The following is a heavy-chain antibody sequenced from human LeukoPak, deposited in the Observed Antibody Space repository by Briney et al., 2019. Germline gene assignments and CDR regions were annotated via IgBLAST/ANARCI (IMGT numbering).Heavy chain of an antibody. D-gene: IGHD6-6*01. CDR1: GFTFSSYG. J-gene: IGHJ6*02. CDR3: AKGVLALPIAARPAFYYYYGMDV. V-gene: IGHV3-30*18. CDR2: ISYDGSNK. Sequence: GRSLRLSCAASGFTFSSYGMHWVRQAPGKGLEWVAVISYDGSNKYYADSVKGRFTISRDNSKNTLYLQMNSLIAEDTAVYYCAKGVLALPIAARPAFYYYYGMDVWGQGTTVTVSS.